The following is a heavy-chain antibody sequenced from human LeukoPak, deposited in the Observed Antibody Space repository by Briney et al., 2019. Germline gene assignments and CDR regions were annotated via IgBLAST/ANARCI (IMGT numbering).Heavy chain of an antibody. CDR3: ARGGDGYNWGYYYYYYYMDV. J-gene: IGHJ6*03. Sequence: SETLSLTCSVSGDSISTSNSYWGWIRQPPGKGLEWIGSIYYSGNTYYNASLKSRVTISVDTSKNQFSLKLSSVTAADTAVYYCARGGDGYNWGYYYYYYYMDVWGKGTTVTVSS. V-gene: IGHV4-39*07. CDR1: GDSISTSNSY. D-gene: IGHD5-24*01. CDR2: IYYSGNT.